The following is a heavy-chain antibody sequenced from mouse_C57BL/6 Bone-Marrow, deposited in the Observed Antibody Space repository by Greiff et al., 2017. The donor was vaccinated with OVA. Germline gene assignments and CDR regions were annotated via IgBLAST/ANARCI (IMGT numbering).Heavy chain of an antibody. V-gene: IGHV5-17*01. CDR1: GFTFSDYG. CDR2: ISSGSSTI. CDR3: AKLLITYAMDY. J-gene: IGHJ4*01. D-gene: IGHD1-1*01. Sequence: DVKLVESGGGLVKPGGSLKLSCAASGFTFSDYGMHWVRQAPEKGLEWVAYISSGSSTIYYADTVKGRFTISRDNAKNTLFLQMTSLRSEDTAMYYCAKLLITYAMDYWGQGTSVTVSS.